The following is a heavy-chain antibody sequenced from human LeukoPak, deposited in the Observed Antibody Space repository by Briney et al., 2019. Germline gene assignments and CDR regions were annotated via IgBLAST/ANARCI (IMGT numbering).Heavy chain of an antibody. D-gene: IGHD5-24*01. V-gene: IGHV4-61*01. CDR2: IYYSGST. CDR1: GGSISSDNYY. J-gene: IGHJ4*02. Sequence: SETLSLTCAVSGGSISSDNYYWSWIRQPPGKGLEWIGYIYYSGSTNYNPSLKSRVTISVDTSKNQFSLKLSSVTAADTAVYYCARGRGWLQSTPFDYWGQGTLVTVSS. CDR3: ARGRGWLQSTPFDY.